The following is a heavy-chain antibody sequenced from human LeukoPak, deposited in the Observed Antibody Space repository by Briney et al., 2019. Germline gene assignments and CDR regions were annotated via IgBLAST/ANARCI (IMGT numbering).Heavy chain of an antibody. D-gene: IGHD3-10*01. CDR2: ISGSGGST. V-gene: IGHV3-23*01. CDR1: GFTFSSYA. Sequence: GGSLRLSCAASGFTFSSYAMSWVRQAPGKGLEWVSAISGSGGSTYYADSVKGRFTISRDNSKNTLYLQMNSLRAEDTAVYNCAKGRITMVRGARAGDDYWGQGTLVTVSS. J-gene: IGHJ4*02. CDR3: AKGRITMVRGARAGDDY.